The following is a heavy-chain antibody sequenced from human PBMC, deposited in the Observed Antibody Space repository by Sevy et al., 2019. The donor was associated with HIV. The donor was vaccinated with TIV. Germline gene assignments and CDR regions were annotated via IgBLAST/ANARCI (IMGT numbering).Heavy chain of an antibody. CDR1: GYTFTGYY. CDR2: INPNSGGT. Sequence: ASVKVSCKASGYTFTGYYMHWVRQAPGQGLEWMGWINPNSGGTNYAQKFQGRVTMTRDTSISTAYMELGRLRSDDTAVYYCARQESYCSSTSCYTNWFDPWGQGTLVTVSS. J-gene: IGHJ5*02. D-gene: IGHD2-2*02. CDR3: ARQESYCSSTSCYTNWFDP. V-gene: IGHV1-2*02.